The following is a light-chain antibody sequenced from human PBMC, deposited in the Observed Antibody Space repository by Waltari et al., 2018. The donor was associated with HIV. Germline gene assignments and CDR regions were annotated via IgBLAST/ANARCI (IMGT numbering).Light chain of an antibody. J-gene: IGKJ2*01. CDR3: QQYYNTPYT. Sequence: IVMTQSPDSLAVSLGERATINSHSDQSVLYSYSNKNSFAWYQQKPGQPPKLLIYWASTREPGVPDRFSGSGSGTDFTLSIRSLQAEDVAVYYCQQYYNTPYTFGQGAKLEIK. CDR1: QSVLYSYSNKNS. CDR2: WAS. V-gene: IGKV4-1*01.